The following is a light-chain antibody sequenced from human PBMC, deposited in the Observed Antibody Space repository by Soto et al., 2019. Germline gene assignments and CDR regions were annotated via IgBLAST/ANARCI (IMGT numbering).Light chain of an antibody. Sequence: EIVLTQSPGTLSLSPGERATLSCRASQSVSSSYLAWYQQKPGQAPRLLIYGASSRATGIPDRFSGSGSGTDFTLTISRLEPEDFAVYYCQQYGRSPLTFGQGTKVYFK. CDR1: QSVSSSY. J-gene: IGKJ1*01. CDR2: GAS. V-gene: IGKV3-20*01. CDR3: QQYGRSPLT.